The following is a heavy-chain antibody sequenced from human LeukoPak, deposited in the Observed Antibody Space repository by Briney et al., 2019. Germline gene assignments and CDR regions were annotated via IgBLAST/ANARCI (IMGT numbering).Heavy chain of an antibody. D-gene: IGHD6-19*01. CDR1: GFSLSTSGVG. CDR3: AHYSGYDLYSSGWYVY. CDR2: IYWDDDE. J-gene: IGHJ4*02. Sequence: SGPTLVKPTQTLTLTCTFSGFSLSTSGVGVGWIRQPPGKALEWLALIYWDDDERYSPSLKSRLTITKDTSKNQVVLTMTNMDPVDTATYYCAHYSGYDLYSSGWYVYWGQGTLVTVSS. V-gene: IGHV2-5*02.